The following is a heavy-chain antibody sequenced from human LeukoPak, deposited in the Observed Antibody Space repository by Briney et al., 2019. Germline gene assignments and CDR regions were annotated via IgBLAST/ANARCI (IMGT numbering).Heavy chain of an antibody. J-gene: IGHJ3*02. CDR1: GCTFSSYD. Sequence: GSSVKVSCKASGCTFSSYDISCVRQAPGQGLEWMGGIIPSFGTGNYAQKFQGRVTITADEPTSTAYMDLSSLRSEDTAVYYCASNGDYRAADAFDIWGQGTMLTVSS. D-gene: IGHD4-17*01. CDR3: ASNGDYRAADAFDI. CDR2: IIPSFGTG. V-gene: IGHV1-69*01.